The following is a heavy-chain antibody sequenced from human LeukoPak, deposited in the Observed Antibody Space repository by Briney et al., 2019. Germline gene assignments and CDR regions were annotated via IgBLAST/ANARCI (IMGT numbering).Heavy chain of an antibody. D-gene: IGHD3-9*01. V-gene: IGHV1-2*02. Sequence: ASVKVSCKASGYTFTGYFMHWVRQAPGQGLDWMGWINPNTGGTKYAQKFQGRVTMTRDTSIGTAYIELSTVTSDDTAVYFCARVHATGYFSLDLGYWGQRTLVTVSS. J-gene: IGHJ4*02. CDR3: ARVHATGYFSLDLGY. CDR2: INPNTGGT. CDR1: GYTFTGYF.